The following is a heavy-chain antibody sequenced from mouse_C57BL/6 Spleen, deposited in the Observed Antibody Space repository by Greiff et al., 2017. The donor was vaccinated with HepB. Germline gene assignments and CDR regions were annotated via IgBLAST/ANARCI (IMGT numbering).Heavy chain of an antibody. V-gene: IGHV1-50*01. CDR1: GYTFTSYW. J-gene: IGHJ3*01. Sequence: VQLQQPGAELVKPGASVKLSCKASGYTFTSYWMQWVKQRPGQGLEWIGEIDPSDSYTNYNQKFKGKATLTVDTSSSTAYMQLSSLTSEDSAVYYCARGLNGSSYSAWFAYWGQGTLVTVSA. CDR3: ARGLNGSSYSAWFAY. CDR2: IDPSDSYT. D-gene: IGHD1-1*01.